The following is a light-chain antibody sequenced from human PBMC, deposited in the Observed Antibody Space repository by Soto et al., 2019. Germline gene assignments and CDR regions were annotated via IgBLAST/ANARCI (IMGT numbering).Light chain of an antibody. CDR2: GAS. CDR1: QSVSSN. V-gene: IGKV3-15*01. J-gene: IGKJ1*01. Sequence: EIVMTQSPATLSVSPGERATLSCRASQSVSSNLAWYQQKPGQAPRLLIYGASTRVTGIPGRFSGSGSGTEFTLTISSLQSEDFAIYYCQQYYNWWTFGQGTKVDIK. CDR3: QQYYNWWT.